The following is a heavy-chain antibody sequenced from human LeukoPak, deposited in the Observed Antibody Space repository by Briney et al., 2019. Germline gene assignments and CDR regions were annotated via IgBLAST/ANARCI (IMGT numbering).Heavy chain of an antibody. J-gene: IGHJ4*02. CDR2: IYYSGST. CDR3: ARGSQPAD. Sequence: SETLSLTCSVSRGSISSNYWSWIRQPPGKPLEWIGYIYYSGSTTYNPSLKSRVTISLGTSKNQFSLKLRSVTAADTAVYYCARGSQPADWGQGTLVTVSS. D-gene: IGHD1-26*01. CDR1: RGSISSNY. V-gene: IGHV4-59*08.